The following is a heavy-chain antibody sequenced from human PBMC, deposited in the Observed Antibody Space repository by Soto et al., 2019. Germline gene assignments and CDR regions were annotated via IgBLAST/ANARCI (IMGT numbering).Heavy chain of an antibody. D-gene: IGHD3-10*01. CDR2: IYYSGST. CDR3: ARHITMVRGVTDY. CDR1: GGSISSSSYY. J-gene: IGHJ4*02. Sequence: QLQLQESGPGLVKPSETLSLTCTVSGGSISSSSYYWGWIRQPPGKGLEWIESIYYSGSTYYNPSLNSRVTISVDTSKNQFSLKLSSVTAADTAVYYCARHITMVRGVTDYWGQGTLVTVSS. V-gene: IGHV4-39*01.